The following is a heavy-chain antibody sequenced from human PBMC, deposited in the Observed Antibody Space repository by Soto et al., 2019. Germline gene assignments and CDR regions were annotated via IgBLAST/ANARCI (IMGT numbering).Heavy chain of an antibody. D-gene: IGHD1-7*01. CDR3: ASSETGTRFWFDP. J-gene: IGHJ5*02. CDR2: IIPILGIA. CDR1: GXXFXXXX. Sequence: ASVXXXXXXSGXXFXXXXIXXXXXXXGQGLEWMGRIIPILGIANYAQKFQGRVTITADKSTSTAYMELSSLRSEDTAVYYCASSETGTRFWFDPWGQGTLVTVSS. V-gene: IGHV1-69*02.